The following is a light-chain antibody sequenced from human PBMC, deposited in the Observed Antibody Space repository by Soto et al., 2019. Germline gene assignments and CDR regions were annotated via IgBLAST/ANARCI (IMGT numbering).Light chain of an antibody. CDR2: TAS. CDR3: QQYNSYPWT. Sequence: DIQMTQSPSTLSASVGDRVTITCRASQSISSWLAWYQQKPWKAPKFLIHTASSLESGVPSRFSGSGSGTESTLTISSLQPDDFATYYCQQYNSYPWTFGQGTKVAIK. J-gene: IGKJ1*01. V-gene: IGKV1-5*03. CDR1: QSISSW.